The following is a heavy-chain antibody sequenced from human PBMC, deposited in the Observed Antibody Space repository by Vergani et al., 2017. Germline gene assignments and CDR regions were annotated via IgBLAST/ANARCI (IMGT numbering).Heavy chain of an antibody. J-gene: IGHJ1*01. CDR3: AKGTVTPYGPEYFQH. CDR2: ISGSGGST. V-gene: IGHV3-23*04. Sequence: EVQLVESGGGLVQPGGSLRLSCAASGFTFSSYAMSWVRQAPGTGLEWVAAISGSGGSTCYADSVKCRFTISRDNSKNTLYLQMNSLRAEDTAVYYCAKGTVTPYGPEYFQHWGQGTLVTVSS. CDR1: GFTFSSYA. D-gene: IGHD4-17*01.